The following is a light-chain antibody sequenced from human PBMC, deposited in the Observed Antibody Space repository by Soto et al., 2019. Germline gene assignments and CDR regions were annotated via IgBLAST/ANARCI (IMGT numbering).Light chain of an antibody. CDR1: SSNIGSNY. J-gene: IGLJ2*01. CDR2: RNN. V-gene: IGLV1-47*01. CDR3: AAWDDSLSGMV. Sequence: QSVLTQPPSASGTPGQRVTISCSGSSSNIGSNYVYWYQQLPGTAPKLLIYRNNQRPSGVPDRFSGSKSGTSASLAISGVRSEDGADYYCAAWDDSLSGMVFGGGTKLTVL.